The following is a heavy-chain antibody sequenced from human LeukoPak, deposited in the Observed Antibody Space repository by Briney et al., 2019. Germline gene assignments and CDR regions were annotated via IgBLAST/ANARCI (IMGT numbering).Heavy chain of an antibody. D-gene: IGHD6-19*01. V-gene: IGHV6-1*01. Sequence: SQTLSLTCAISGDSVSSNSASWNWIRLSPSRGLEWLGRTYYRSKWYNDYARSVAGRITINPDTSKNQFSLQLNSVTPEDTAVYYCTRARGWDFDYWGQGTLVTVSS. CDR1: GDSVSSNSAS. CDR3: TRARGWDFDY. J-gene: IGHJ4*02. CDR2: TYYRSKWYN.